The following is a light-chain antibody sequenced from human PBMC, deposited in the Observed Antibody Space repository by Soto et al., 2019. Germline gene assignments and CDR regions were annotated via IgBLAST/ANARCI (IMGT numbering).Light chain of an antibody. Sequence: VMTQSPATLSVSPGERATLSCWASETVATNLAWYQQKPGQAPRLLISGASTRAAGISDRFRGSGSGTEFTLTISSLRSEDFGIYYCQQANRFPLTFGGGTKV. CDR2: GAS. J-gene: IGKJ4*01. CDR3: QQANRFPLT. CDR1: ETVATN. V-gene: IGKV3-15*01.